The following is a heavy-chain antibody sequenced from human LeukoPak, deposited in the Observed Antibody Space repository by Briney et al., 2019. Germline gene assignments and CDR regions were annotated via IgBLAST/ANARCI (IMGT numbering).Heavy chain of an antibody. D-gene: IGHD3-10*01. CDR3: ARHPWVINAADY. J-gene: IGHJ4*02. CDR2: IYPGDSET. V-gene: IGHV5-51*01. CDR1: GYNFTSNW. Sequence: GESLKISCKSSGYNFTSNWIGWVRPMPGKGLEWMGTIYPGDSETTYSLSFKGQVTISAPKSITTTYLQWDSLKASDTAMYYFARHPWVINAADYWGQGTLVTVSS.